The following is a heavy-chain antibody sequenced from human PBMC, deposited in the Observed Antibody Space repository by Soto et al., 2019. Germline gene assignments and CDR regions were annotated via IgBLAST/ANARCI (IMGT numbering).Heavy chain of an antibody. Sequence: VQLLESGGGLVHPGGSLRLSCATSGFTFSSYAMSWVRQAPGKGLEWVSAIRGSGDSTYYAGSVKGRSTISRDSSMNTLFLQMNSLRAEDTAVYFCANVITVATSDPFDYWGQGTLVTVSS. V-gene: IGHV3-23*01. J-gene: IGHJ4*02. D-gene: IGHD2-15*01. CDR1: GFTFSSYA. CDR3: ANVITVATSDPFDY. CDR2: IRGSGDST.